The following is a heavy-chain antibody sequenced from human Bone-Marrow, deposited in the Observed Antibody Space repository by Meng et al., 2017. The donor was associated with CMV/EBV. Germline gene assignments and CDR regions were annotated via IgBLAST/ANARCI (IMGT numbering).Heavy chain of an antibody. V-gene: IGHV4-39*07. Sequence: GSLRLSCTVSGGSVSRSNYYWGWIRQPPGKGLEWIGSIYYSGSTYYNPSLKSRVTISIDTSKNKFSLKLNSVTAADTALYYCARDHNFDNVFDIWGQGTMGTVS. J-gene: IGHJ3*02. CDR1: GGSVSRSNYY. CDR2: IYYSGST. CDR3: ARDHNFDNVFDI. D-gene: IGHD3-9*01.